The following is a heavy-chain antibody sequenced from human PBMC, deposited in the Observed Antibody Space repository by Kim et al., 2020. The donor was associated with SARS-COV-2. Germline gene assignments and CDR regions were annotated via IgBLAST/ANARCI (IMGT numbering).Heavy chain of an antibody. D-gene: IGHD3-16*01. CDR2: IYSGGST. V-gene: IGHV3-66*01. J-gene: IGHJ4*02. CDR3: ARDAPGGLGWHDY. Sequence: GGSLRLSCAASGFTVSSNYMSWVRQAPGKGLEWVSVIYSGGSTYYADSVKGRFTIFRDNSKNTLYLQMNSLGAEDTAVYYCARDAPGGLGWHDYWGQGTLVTVSS. CDR1: GFTVSSNY.